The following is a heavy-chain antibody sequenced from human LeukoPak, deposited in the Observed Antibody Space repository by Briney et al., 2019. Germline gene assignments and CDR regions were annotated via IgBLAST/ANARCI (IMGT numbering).Heavy chain of an antibody. D-gene: IGHD1-14*01. CDR1: GFTFDDYA. V-gene: IGHV3-9*01. Sequence: PGRSLRLSCAASGFTFDDYAMHWVRQAPGKGLEWVSGISWNSGSIGYADSVKGRFTISRDNAKNSLYLQMNSLRAEDTALYYCAKASEGWGQGTLVTVSS. CDR3: AKASEG. J-gene: IGHJ4*02. CDR2: ISWNSGSI.